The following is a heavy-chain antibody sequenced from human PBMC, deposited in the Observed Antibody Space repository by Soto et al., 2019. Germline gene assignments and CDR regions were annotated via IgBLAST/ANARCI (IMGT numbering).Heavy chain of an antibody. J-gene: IGHJ4*02. CDR3: ARGSYGLRYFDWSLTTSIHFDY. CDR2: IIPIFGTA. Sequence: QVQLVQSGAEVKKPGSSVKVSCKASGGTFSSYAISWVRQAPGQGLEWMGGIIPIFGTANYAQKFQGRVTITADESTSTAYMELSSLRSEDTAVYYCARGSYGLRYFDWSLTTSIHFDYWGQGTLVTVSS. D-gene: IGHD3-9*01. CDR1: GGTFSSYA. V-gene: IGHV1-69*12.